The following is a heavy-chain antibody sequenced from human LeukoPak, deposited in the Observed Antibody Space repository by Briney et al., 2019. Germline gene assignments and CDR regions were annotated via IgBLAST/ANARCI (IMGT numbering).Heavy chain of an antibody. J-gene: IGHJ6*02. Sequence: GGSLRLSCAASGFTFSDYYMSWIRRAPGKGLEWVSYISSSGSTIYYADSVKGRFTVSRDNAKNSLYLQMNSLRAEDTAVYYCARDSSPDPSYYYYGMDVWGQGTTVTVSS. CDR3: ARDSSPDPSYYYYGMDV. V-gene: IGHV3-11*01. CDR2: ISSSGSTI. CDR1: GFTFSDYY.